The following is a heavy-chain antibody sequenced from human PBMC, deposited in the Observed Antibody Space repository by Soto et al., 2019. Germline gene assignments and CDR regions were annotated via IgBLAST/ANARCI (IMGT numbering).Heavy chain of an antibody. Sequence: GGSLRLSCAASGFTFSSYAMSWFRQAPGKGLEWVSAISGSGGSTYYADSVKGRFTISRDNSKNTLYLQMNSLRAEDTAVYYCAKTAVAATQYYYYYMDVWGKGTTVTVSS. CDR2: ISGSGGST. J-gene: IGHJ6*03. CDR1: GFTFSSYA. D-gene: IGHD2-15*01. V-gene: IGHV3-23*01. CDR3: AKTAVAATQYYYYYMDV.